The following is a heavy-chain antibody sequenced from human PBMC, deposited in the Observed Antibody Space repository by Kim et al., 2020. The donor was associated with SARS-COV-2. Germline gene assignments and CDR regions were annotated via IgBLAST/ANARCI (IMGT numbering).Heavy chain of an antibody. CDR1: GFTFSSYS. V-gene: IGHV3-21*01. D-gene: IGHD3-22*01. J-gene: IGHJ4*02. CDR2: ISSSSYI. CDR3: ARETGDSSGYYSEGYFDY. Sequence: GGSLRLSCAASGFTFSSYSMNWVRQAPGKGLEWVSSISSSSYIYYADSVKGRFTISRDNAKNSLYLQMNSLRAEDTAVYYCARETGDSSGYYSEGYFDYWGQGTLVTVSS.